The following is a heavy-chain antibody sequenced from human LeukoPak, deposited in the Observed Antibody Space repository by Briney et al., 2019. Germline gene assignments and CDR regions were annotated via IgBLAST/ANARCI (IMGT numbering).Heavy chain of an antibody. CDR1: GFTFDDYA. CDR3: AKDLYYYDSSGYWGSGAFDI. Sequence: PGRSLRLSCAASGFTFDDYAMHWVRQAPGKGLEWVSGISWSSGSIGYVDSVKGRFTISRDNAKNSLYLQMNSLRAEDTALYYCAKDLYYYDSSGYWGSGAFDIWGQGTMVTVSS. J-gene: IGHJ3*02. CDR2: ISWSSGSI. V-gene: IGHV3-9*01. D-gene: IGHD3-22*01.